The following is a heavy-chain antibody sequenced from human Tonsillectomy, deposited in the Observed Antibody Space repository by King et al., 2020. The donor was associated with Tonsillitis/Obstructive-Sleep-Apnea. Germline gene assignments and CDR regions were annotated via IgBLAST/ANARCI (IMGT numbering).Heavy chain of an antibody. CDR2: IIPIFGTA. J-gene: IGHJ6*03. D-gene: IGHD3-9*01. CDR3: ASGLRDTIPLPGRKYYYYYYMDV. Sequence: QIQLVQSGAEVKKPGSSVKVSCKASGGTFSSYTISWVRQAPGQGLEWMGGIIPIFGTANYAQKFQGRVTITADESTSTAYMELSSLRSEDTAVYYCASGLRDTIPLPGRKYYYYYYMDVWGKGTTVTVSS. V-gene: IGHV1-69*12. CDR1: GGTFSSYT.